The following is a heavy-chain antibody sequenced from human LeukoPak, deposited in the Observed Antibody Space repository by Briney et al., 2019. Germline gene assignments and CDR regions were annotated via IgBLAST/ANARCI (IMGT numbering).Heavy chain of an antibody. V-gene: IGHV1-69*06. CDR3: ARESDSSGYYYVLRAFDI. Sequence: SVKVSCKASGGTFSSYAISWVRQAPGQGLEWMGGIIPIFGTANYAQKFQGRVTITADKSTSTAYMELSSLRSEDTAVYYCARESDSSGYYYVLRAFDIWGQGTMVTVSS. CDR1: GGTFSSYA. J-gene: IGHJ3*02. D-gene: IGHD3-22*01. CDR2: IIPIFGTA.